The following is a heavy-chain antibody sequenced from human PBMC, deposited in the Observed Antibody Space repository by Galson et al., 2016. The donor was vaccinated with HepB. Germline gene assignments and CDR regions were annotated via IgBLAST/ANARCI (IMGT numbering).Heavy chain of an antibody. Sequence: SLRLSCAASGLIFSPSWMHWVRQAPGKGLMWLSHINSDGSTTAYADSVRGRFSISRDNAKNTLYLHMNSVRAEDTAVYYCASMTGTTPGGYWGQGTLVTVSS. V-gene: IGHV3-74*03. CDR1: GLIFSPSW. CDR3: ASMTGTTPGGY. CDR2: INSDGSTT. D-gene: IGHD1-20*01. J-gene: IGHJ4*02.